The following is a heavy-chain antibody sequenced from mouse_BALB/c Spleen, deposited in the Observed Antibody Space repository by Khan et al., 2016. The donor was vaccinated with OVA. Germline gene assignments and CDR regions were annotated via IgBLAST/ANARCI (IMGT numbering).Heavy chain of an antibody. Sequence: EVKLLESGPGLVKPSQSLSLTCTVTGYSITSDYAWYWIRQFPGNKLEWMGYNNYSGSTSYNPSLKSRISIPRDPSKNQFFLQLNSVTTEATATYYCARGVRLTYWGQGTLVTVSA. CDR3: ARGVRLTY. J-gene: IGHJ3*01. CDR2: NNYSGST. CDR1: GYSITSDYA. D-gene: IGHD2-14*01. V-gene: IGHV3-2*02.